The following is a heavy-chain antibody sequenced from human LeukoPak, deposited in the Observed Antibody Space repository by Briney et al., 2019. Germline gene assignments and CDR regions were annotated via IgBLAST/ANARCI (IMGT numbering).Heavy chain of an antibody. Sequence: GESLKISCKGSGYNFANYWIAWVRQMPGKGLEWMGIIYPGDSDTRYSPSFQGQVTISADKSISTAYLQWSSLKASDTAMYYCARLEDYYDSSGYCHYWGQGTLVTVSS. CDR1: GYNFANYW. CDR3: ARLEDYYDSSGYCHY. D-gene: IGHD3-22*01. J-gene: IGHJ4*02. V-gene: IGHV5-51*01. CDR2: IYPGDSDT.